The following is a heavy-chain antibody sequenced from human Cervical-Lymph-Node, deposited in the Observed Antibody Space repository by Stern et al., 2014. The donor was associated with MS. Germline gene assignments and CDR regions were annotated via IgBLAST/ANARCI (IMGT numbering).Heavy chain of an antibody. V-gene: IGHV4-39*01. CDR1: GGSISSSTYY. CDR2: IYYSGST. J-gene: IGHJ5*02. Sequence: QVHLVESGPGLVKPSETLSLTCTVSGGSISSSTYYWGWIRQPPGKGLEWIGSIYYSGSTYYNPSLKRRATISVETSKNQFSLKLSSVTAADTAVYYCACVSGSGPWGQGTLVTVSS. D-gene: IGHD6-19*01. CDR3: ACVSGSGP.